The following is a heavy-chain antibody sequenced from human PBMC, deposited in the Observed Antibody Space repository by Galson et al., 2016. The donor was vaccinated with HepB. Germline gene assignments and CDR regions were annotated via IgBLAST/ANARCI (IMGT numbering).Heavy chain of an antibody. Sequence: SLRLSCAASGFTFNDYHMAWIRQAPGRGPEWVSQIRDSGDLPYYADSVRGRFTISRDNAKNLIFLQMTSLRVEDTAIYYCARDSIVGFRERGGTGVLGRGTSVIVSS. J-gene: IGHJ6*04. V-gene: IGHV3-11*01. CDR1: GFTFNDYH. CDR3: ARDSIVGFRERGGTGV. CDR2: IRDSGDLP. D-gene: IGHD3-10*01.